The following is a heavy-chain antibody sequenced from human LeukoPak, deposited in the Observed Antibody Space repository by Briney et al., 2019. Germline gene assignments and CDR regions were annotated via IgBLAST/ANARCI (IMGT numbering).Heavy chain of an antibody. V-gene: IGHV3-21*01. D-gene: IGHD3-16*01. CDR2: ISSRSTYI. Sequence: PSETLSLTCTVSGYSISSGYYWGWIRQPPGKGLEWVSSISSRSTYIYHADSVKGRFTISRDNAKNSLFLQMNSLRAEDTAVYFCAKSTHAVMAMMGVWGKGTTVTVSS. CDR3: AKSTHAVMAMMGV. J-gene: IGHJ6*04. CDR1: GYSISSGYY.